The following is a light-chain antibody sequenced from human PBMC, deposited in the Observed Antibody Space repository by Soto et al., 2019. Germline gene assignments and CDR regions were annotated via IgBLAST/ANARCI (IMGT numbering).Light chain of an antibody. Sequence: QSALTQPRSVSRSPGQSVTISCTGTSSDVGGYNAVSWYQQHPGKVPKLMIYDVSKRPSGVPDRFSGSKSGNTASLTISGLQADDEAAYYCWSYAGSYTVVFGGGTKLTVL. J-gene: IGLJ2*01. CDR3: WSYAGSYTVV. V-gene: IGLV2-11*01. CDR2: DVS. CDR1: SSDVGGYNA.